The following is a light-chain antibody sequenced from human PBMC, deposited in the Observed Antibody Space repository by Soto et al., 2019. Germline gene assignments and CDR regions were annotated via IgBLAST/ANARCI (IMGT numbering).Light chain of an antibody. J-gene: IGLJ2*01. CDR1: SSDVGAYNY. CDR2: EVS. V-gene: IGLV2-8*01. CDR3: SSFAGSNTV. Sequence: QSVLTQPPSASGSPGQSVTISCTGTSSDVGAYNYVSWYQRHPGKGPKLMIYEVSKRTSGVPDRFSGSKSGNTASLTVSGLQAEDEDDYYCSSFAGSNTVFGGGTKVTVL.